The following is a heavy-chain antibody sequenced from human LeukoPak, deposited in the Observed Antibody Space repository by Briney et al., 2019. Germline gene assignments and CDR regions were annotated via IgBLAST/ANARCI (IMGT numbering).Heavy chain of an antibody. CDR1: GFTFSSYG. Sequence: GRSLRLSCAASGFTFSSYGMHWVRQAPAKGLDWVAVISYEGSNKYYADSVKGRFTISRDNSKNPLYLQMNSLRAEDTAVYYCAKDLKIAVADYYYGMDVWGQGTTVTVSS. D-gene: IGHD6-19*01. J-gene: IGHJ6*02. CDR3: AKDLKIAVADYYYGMDV. CDR2: ISYEGSNK. V-gene: IGHV3-30*18.